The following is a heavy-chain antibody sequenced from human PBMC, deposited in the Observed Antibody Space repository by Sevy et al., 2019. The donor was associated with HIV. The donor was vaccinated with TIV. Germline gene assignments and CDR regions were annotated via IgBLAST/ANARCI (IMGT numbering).Heavy chain of an antibody. V-gene: IGHV3-23*01. J-gene: IGHJ6*03. CDR1: GFTFSSYA. CDR2: ISGSGGST. D-gene: IGHD3-10*01. Sequence: GGSLRLSCAASGFTFSSYAMSWVRQAPGKGLEWVSAISGSGGSTYYADSVKGRFTISRDNSKNTLYLQMNSLRAEDTAVYYCAKQTVERLDGFGELLTYYYYYMDVWGKGTTVTVSS. CDR3: AKQTVERLDGFGELLTYYYYYMDV.